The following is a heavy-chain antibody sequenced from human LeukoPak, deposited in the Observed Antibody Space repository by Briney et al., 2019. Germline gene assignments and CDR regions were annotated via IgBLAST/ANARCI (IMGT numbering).Heavy chain of an antibody. V-gene: IGHV3-53*01. CDR2: FYVGGAT. Sequence: PGGSLRLSCAVSGFSVTNNYMSWVRQAPGKGLEWVSVFYVGGATYYADSVKGRFTISRDNAKNTLYLQMNSLRAEDTAVYYCARDPDSSGWSSIEYWGQGTLVTVSS. D-gene: IGHD6-19*01. CDR1: GFSVTNNY. J-gene: IGHJ4*02. CDR3: ARDPDSSGWSSIEY.